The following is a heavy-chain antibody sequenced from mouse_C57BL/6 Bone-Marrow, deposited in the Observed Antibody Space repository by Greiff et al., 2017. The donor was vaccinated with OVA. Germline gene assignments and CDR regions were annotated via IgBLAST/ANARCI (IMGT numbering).Heavy chain of an antibody. D-gene: IGHD2-3*01. CDR2: IYPGSGNT. Sequence: VQLQQSGAELVRPGASVKLSCKASGYTFTDYYINWVKQRPGQGLEWIARIYPGSGNTYYNEKFKGKATLTAEKSSSTAYMQLSSLTSEDSAVYFCAREGWLLVYWGQGTTLTVSS. CDR3: AREGWLLVY. J-gene: IGHJ2*01. V-gene: IGHV1-76*01. CDR1: GYTFTDYY.